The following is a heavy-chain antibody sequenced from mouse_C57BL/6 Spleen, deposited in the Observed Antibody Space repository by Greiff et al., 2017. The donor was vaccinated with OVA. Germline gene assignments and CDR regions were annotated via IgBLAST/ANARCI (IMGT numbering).Heavy chain of an antibody. CDR3: ARGVDYYDYVFDY. D-gene: IGHD2-4*01. V-gene: IGHV1-61*01. J-gene: IGHJ2*01. Sequence: QVQLQQPGAELVRPGSSVKLSCKASGYTFTSYWMDWVKQRPGQGLEWIGNIYPSDSETHYNQKFKDKATLTVDKSSSTAYMQLSSLTSEDSAVYYCARGVDYYDYVFDYWGQGTTLTVSS. CDR2: IYPSDSET. CDR1: GYTFTSYW.